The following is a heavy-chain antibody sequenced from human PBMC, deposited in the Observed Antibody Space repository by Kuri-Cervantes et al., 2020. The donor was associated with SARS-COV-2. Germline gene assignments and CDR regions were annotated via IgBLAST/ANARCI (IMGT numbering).Heavy chain of an antibody. V-gene: IGHV3-15*01. D-gene: IGHD3-3*01. Sequence: GESLKISCAASGFTFSNAWMSWVRQAPGKGLEWVGRIKSKTDGGTTDYAAPVKGIFTISGDDSKNTLYLQMNSLKTEDTAVYYCTSSPTIFGVVIISGNSWGQGTLVTVSS. J-gene: IGHJ4*02. CDR1: GFTFSNAW. CDR3: TSSPTIFGVVIISGNS. CDR2: IKSKTDGGTT.